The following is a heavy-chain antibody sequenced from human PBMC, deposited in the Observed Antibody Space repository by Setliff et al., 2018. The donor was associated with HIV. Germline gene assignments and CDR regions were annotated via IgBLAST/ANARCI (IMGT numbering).Heavy chain of an antibody. D-gene: IGHD2-8*01. J-gene: IGHJ5*02. CDR2: IFYTGST. Sequence: SETLSLTCSVSGGSISSSTYYRGWIRQPPGKGLEWIGDIFYTGSTYYNPSLKSRVAISIDTSENRFSLRLNSVTAADTGVYYCARRGRDGVLIVFATGFDPWGQGTLVTVSS. CDR3: ARRGRDGVLIVFATGFDP. V-gene: IGHV4-39*01. CDR1: GGSISSSTYY.